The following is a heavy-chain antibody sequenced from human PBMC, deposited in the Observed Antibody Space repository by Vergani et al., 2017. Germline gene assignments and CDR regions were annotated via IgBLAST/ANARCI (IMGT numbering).Heavy chain of an antibody. J-gene: IGHJ2*01. D-gene: IGHD1-1*01. CDR3: VKDNEYDADGTFDL. Sequence: VEAGGGLVQPGGSLRLSCTASGFTFQAFAFHWVRQVSGWGLEWVSGIDRNYGVKNGNSFEGRFSISRDNAKKAVFLKMNNLRHEDTALYFCVKDNEYDADGTFDLGGRGTLVTVSS. V-gene: IGHV3-9*01. CDR2: IDRNYGVK. CDR1: GFTFQAFA.